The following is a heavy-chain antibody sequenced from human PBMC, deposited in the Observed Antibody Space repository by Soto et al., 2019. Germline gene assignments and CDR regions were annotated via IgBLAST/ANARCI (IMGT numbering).Heavy chain of an antibody. D-gene: IGHD4-17*01. CDR1: GYTFTNYD. J-gene: IGHJ4*02. CDR2: TNPKSGYP. V-gene: IGHV1-8*01. Sequence: QVQLVQSGAEVKKPGASVKVSCKTSGYTFTNYDINWVRQATGQGLEWMGWTNPKSGYPGSAQKFQGRVTMTRDSSIRTAYVELHSLASGDTAVYYCAGTAGDLAYWGQGTLITVAS. CDR3: AGTAGDLAY.